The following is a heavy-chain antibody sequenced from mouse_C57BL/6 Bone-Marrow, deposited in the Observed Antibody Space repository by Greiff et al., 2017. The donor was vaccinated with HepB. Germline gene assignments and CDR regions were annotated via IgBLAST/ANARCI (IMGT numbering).Heavy chain of an antibody. CDR3: ARHDGLFAY. V-gene: IGHV5-6*01. J-gene: IGHJ3*01. D-gene: IGHD2-3*01. Sequence: EVKVVESGGDLVKPGGPLKLSCAASGFTFSSYGMSWVRQTPDKRLEWVATISSGGSYTYYPDSVKGRFTISRDNAKNTLYLQMSSLKAEDTAMYYCARHDGLFAYWGQGTLVTVSA. CDR1: GFTFSSYG. CDR2: ISSGGSYT.